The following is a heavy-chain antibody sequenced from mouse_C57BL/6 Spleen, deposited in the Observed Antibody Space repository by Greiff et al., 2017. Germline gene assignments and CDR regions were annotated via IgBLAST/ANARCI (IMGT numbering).Heavy chain of an antibody. CDR2: IYPRSGNT. V-gene: IGHV1-81*01. CDR3: ARVCGSSTPYFDY. D-gene: IGHD1-1*01. J-gene: IGHJ2*01. Sequence: VHLVESGAELARPGASVKLSCKAFGYTFTSYGISWVKQRTGQGLEWIGEIYPRSGNTYYNEKFKGKATLTADKSSSTAYMELRSLTSEDTAGYFCARVCGSSTPYFDYWGQGTTLTVSS. CDR1: GYTFTSYG.